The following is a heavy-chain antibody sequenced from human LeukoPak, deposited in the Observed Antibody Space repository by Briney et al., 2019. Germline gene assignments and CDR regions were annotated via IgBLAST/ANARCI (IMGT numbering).Heavy chain of an antibody. CDR2: IYYSGST. J-gene: IGHJ3*02. D-gene: IGHD5-24*01. CDR3: ARAGEMATTWPAFDI. Sequence: SETLSLTCTVSGGSISSYYWSWIRQPPGKGLEWIGYIYYSGSTNYNPSLKSRVTISVDTSKNQFSLKLNSVTAADTAVYYCARAGEMATTWPAFDIWGQGTMVTVSS. CDR1: GGSISSYY. V-gene: IGHV4-59*01.